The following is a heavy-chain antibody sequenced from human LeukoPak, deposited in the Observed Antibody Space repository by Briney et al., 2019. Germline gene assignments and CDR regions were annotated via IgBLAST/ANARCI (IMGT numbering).Heavy chain of an antibody. CDR3: GRQVVRSSSGWKFGY. D-gene: IGHD6-19*01. CDR1: GYSFSHYW. J-gene: IGHJ4*02. Sequence: GESLKISCTGSGYSFSHYWIGWVRQMPGKGLEWMGIIYPDDSDTTYSPSFQGHVTISVDKSISTTYLQWDSLKASDTGMYYCGRQVVRSSSGWKFGYWGQGTLVTVSS. V-gene: IGHV5-51*01. CDR2: IYPDDSDT.